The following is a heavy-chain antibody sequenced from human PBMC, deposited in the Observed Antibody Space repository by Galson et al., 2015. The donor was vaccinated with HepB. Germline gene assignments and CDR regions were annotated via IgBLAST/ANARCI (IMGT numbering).Heavy chain of an antibody. Sequence: SLRLSCAASGFTFSTYAVGWVRQAPGKGLEWVSAISDNGDSAFYPDSVKGRFTVSRDNSKNTLYLQMSSLRVDDTAVYYCAKIGGYCSGGICYTGYFDHWGQGTLVTVSS. D-gene: IGHD2-15*01. CDR3: AKIGGYCSGGICYTGYFDH. CDR1: GFTFSTYA. CDR2: ISDNGDSA. J-gene: IGHJ4*02. V-gene: IGHV3-23*01.